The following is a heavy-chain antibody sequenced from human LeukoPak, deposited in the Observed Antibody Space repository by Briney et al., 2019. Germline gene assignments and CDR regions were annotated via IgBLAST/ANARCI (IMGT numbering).Heavy chain of an antibody. D-gene: IGHD5-18*01. J-gene: IGHJ5*02. Sequence: SETLSLTCTVSGGSISSSSYYWGWIRQPPGKGLEWIGSIYYSGSTYYNPSLKSRVTISVDTSKNQFSLKLSSVTAADTAVYYCARVHLDTGYRWGQGTLVTVSS. CDR1: GGSISSSSYY. CDR3: ARVHLDTGYR. V-gene: IGHV4-39*07. CDR2: IYYSGST.